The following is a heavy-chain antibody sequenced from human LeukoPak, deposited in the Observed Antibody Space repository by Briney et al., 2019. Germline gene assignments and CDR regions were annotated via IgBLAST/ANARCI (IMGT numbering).Heavy chain of an antibody. D-gene: IGHD6-19*01. CDR1: GGTFSSYA. J-gene: IGHJ4*02. V-gene: IGHV1-69*13. CDR2: IISIFGTA. Sequence: ASVKVSCKASGGTFSSYAISWVRQAPGQGLEWMGGIISIFGTANYAQIFQGRVTIIADQSTSTAYMELSSLRSEDTSVYYCATSWQWLVKSFDYWGQGTLVTVSS. CDR3: ATSWQWLVKSFDY.